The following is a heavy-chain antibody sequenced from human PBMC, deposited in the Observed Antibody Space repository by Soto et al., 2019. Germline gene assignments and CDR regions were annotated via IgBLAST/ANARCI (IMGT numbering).Heavy chain of an antibody. CDR2: VYFSGAT. J-gene: IGHJ4*02. CDR1: GGSVNNGSYY. V-gene: IGHV4-61*01. CDR3: ARDRWRYYFGQ. Sequence: QVQLQESGPGLVNPSETLSLTCTISGGSVNNGSYYWSWLRQPPGKRPEWIGYVYFSGATDYNPFLKGRVTISIGPSRNQFSLRLRSVSAADTAVYYCARDRWRYYFGQWGQGTLVTVSA. D-gene: IGHD6-13*01.